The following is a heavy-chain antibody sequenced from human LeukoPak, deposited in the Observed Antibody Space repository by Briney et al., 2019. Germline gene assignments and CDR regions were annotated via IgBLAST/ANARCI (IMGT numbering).Heavy chain of an antibody. J-gene: IGHJ5*02. Sequence: GASVKVSRKVSGYTLTEFSMHWVRQAPGKGLEWMGGFDPEDGETIYAQKFQGRLTMTEDTSTDTGYMELSSLRFEDTAVYYCARELGNSLDLWGQGTLVTVSS. CDR3: ARELGNSLDL. D-gene: IGHD7-27*01. V-gene: IGHV1-24*01. CDR1: GYTLTEFS. CDR2: FDPEDGET.